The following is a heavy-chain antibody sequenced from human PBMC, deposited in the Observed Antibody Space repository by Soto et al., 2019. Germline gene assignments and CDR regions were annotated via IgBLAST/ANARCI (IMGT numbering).Heavy chain of an antibody. D-gene: IGHD6-13*01. CDR1: GFTFSSYW. CDR3: ARDQGGQEQLASLFDY. Sequence: GGSLRLSCAASGFTFSSYWMSWVRQAPGKGLEWVANIKQDGSEKYYVDSVKGRFTISRDNAKNSLYLQMNSLRAEDTAVYYCARDQGGQEQLASLFDYWGQGTLVTVSS. CDR2: IKQDGSEK. V-gene: IGHV3-7*01. J-gene: IGHJ4*02.